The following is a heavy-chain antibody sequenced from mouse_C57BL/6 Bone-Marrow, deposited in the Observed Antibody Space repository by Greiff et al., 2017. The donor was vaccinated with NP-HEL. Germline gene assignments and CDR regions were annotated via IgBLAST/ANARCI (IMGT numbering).Heavy chain of an antibody. CDR1: GYTFTSYW. Sequence: QVQLQQPGAELVMPGASVKLSCKASGYTFTSYWMHWVKQRPGQGLEWIGEFDPSDSYTNYNQKFKGKSTLTVDKSSSTAYMQLSSLTSEDSAVYYCARWGYYGAWFAYWGQGTLVTVSA. D-gene: IGHD1-2*01. V-gene: IGHV1-69*01. J-gene: IGHJ3*01. CDR3: ARWGYYGAWFAY. CDR2: FDPSDSYT.